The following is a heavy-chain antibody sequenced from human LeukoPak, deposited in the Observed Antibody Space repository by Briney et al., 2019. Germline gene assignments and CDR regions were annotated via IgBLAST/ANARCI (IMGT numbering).Heavy chain of an antibody. CDR1: GGTFSSYA. Sequence: SSVKVSCKASGGTFSSYAISWVRQAPGQGLEWMGGIIPIFGTANYAQKFQGRVTITTDESTSTAYMELSSLRSEDTAVYYCARGPTTVTTTFPLCYFDYWGQGTLVTVSS. D-gene: IGHD4-17*01. CDR2: IIPIFGTA. J-gene: IGHJ4*02. V-gene: IGHV1-69*05. CDR3: ARGPTTVTTTFPLCYFDY.